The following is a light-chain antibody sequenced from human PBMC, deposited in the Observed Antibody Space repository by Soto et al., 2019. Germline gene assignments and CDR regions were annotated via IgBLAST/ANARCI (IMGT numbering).Light chain of an antibody. V-gene: IGKV3-15*01. J-gene: IGKJ5*01. CDR3: QEYNNWPPTT. Sequence: TVMTQSPATLSVSPGERATFSCRASQSVGSNLAWYQQKPGQAPRLLIYGASTRATGIPARFSGSGSGTEFTLTISSLQSEDFAVYYCQEYNNWPPTTFGQGTRLEIK. CDR2: GAS. CDR1: QSVGSN.